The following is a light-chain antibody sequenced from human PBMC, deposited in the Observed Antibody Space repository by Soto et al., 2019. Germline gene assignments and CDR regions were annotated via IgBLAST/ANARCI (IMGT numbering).Light chain of an antibody. CDR2: AAS. Sequence: DIQMTQSPSSLSASVGDRVIITWRASQDISSWLSWYQQKPGEAPKLLIYAASRLQRGFPSRFSGSGSGTEFTLTISSMQTEDFATYYCQQADSFPLTFGGGTKVEIK. V-gene: IGKV1D-12*01. CDR3: QQADSFPLT. J-gene: IGKJ4*01. CDR1: QDISSW.